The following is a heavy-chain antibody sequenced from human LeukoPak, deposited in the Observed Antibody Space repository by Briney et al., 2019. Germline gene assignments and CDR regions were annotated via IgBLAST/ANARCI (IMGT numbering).Heavy chain of an antibody. Sequence: ASVKVSCKASGYTFTSYYMHWVRQAPGQGLEWMGIINPSGGSTSYAQKFQGRVTMTRDMSTSTVYMELSSLRSEDTAVYYCARETRVIVESHYYYYMDVWGKGTTVTVSS. V-gene: IGHV1-46*01. D-gene: IGHD3-22*01. CDR1: GYTFTSYY. CDR2: INPSGGST. J-gene: IGHJ6*03. CDR3: ARETRVIVESHYYYYMDV.